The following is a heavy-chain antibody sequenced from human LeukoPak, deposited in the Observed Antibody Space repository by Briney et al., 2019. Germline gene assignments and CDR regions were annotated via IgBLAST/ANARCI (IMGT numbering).Heavy chain of an antibody. CDR3: ARRHKHYYQIDY. D-gene: IGHD1-26*01. Sequence: ASVKVSCKASGYTFTSYYLHWVRQAPGQGPEWMGMVNPSGGSTSCAQKFQGRVTMTRDTSTTTVYMELSSLRSDDTAVFYCARRHKHYYQIDYWGQGSLVTVSS. J-gene: IGHJ4*02. CDR2: VNPSGGST. V-gene: IGHV1-46*01. CDR1: GYTFTSYY.